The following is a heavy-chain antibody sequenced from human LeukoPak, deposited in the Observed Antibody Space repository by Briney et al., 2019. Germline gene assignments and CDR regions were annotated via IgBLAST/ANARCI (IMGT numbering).Heavy chain of an antibody. CDR1: GFTFSSYS. CDR3: ARDGLRTVRGIVVVITVNWFDP. V-gene: IGHV3-66*01. J-gene: IGHJ5*02. Sequence: GGSLRLSCAASGFTFSSYSMNWVRQAPGKGLEWVSVIYSGGSTYYADSVKGRFTISRDNSKNTLYLQMNSLRAEDTAVYYCARDGLRTVRGIVVVITVNWFDPWGQGTLVTVSS. CDR2: IYSGGST. D-gene: IGHD3-22*01.